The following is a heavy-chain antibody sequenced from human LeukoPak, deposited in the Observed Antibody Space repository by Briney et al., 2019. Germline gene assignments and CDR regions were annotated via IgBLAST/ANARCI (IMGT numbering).Heavy chain of an antibody. Sequence: ASVKPSCKASGYTFTGYYMHWVRQAPGQGLEWMGWINPNSGGTNYAQKFQGRVTMTRDTSISTAYMELSRLRSDDTAVYYCARVWFGEIDFDYWGQGTLVTDPS. V-gene: IGHV1-2*02. J-gene: IGHJ4*02. CDR2: INPNSGGT. CDR1: GYTFTGYY. CDR3: ARVWFGEIDFDY. D-gene: IGHD3-10*01.